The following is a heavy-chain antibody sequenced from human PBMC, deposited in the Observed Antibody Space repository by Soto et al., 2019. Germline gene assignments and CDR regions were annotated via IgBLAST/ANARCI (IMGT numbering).Heavy chain of an antibody. CDR2: INPATGAT. Sequence: ASVKVSCKASGYIFTDYYLHWVRQAPGQGLEWMGWINPATGATKYKQNFEGRLSLTRDTSKSTGFMDLSRLKSDDSATYYCARKGYGVAFDACDQGTLVTVSS. CDR3: ARKGYGVAFDA. V-gene: IGHV1-2*02. J-gene: IGHJ3*01. D-gene: IGHD5-18*01. CDR1: GYIFTDYY.